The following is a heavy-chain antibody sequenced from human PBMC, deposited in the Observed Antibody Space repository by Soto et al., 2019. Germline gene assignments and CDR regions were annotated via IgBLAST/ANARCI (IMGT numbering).Heavy chain of an antibody. Sequence: QVQLVQSGAEVKKPGSSVKVSCKASGGTFNNYAISGVRQAPGQGLEWMGGIIPIIGTADYAHKFQGRLAIGADESTGPTFMELSSLRSEDTALYYCARGGVDVVATSAFDYWGQGTLVTVSS. CDR1: GGTFNNYA. V-gene: IGHV1-69*01. D-gene: IGHD5-12*01. CDR2: IIPIIGTA. J-gene: IGHJ4*02. CDR3: ARGGVDVVATSAFDY.